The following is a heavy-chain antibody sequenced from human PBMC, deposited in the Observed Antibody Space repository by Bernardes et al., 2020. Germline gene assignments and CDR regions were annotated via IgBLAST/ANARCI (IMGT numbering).Heavy chain of an antibody. CDR1: GYTFTANY. CDR3: AREERSNAFDI. V-gene: IGHV1-2*06. J-gene: IGHJ3*02. Sequence: ASVKVSCKAFGYTFTANYIAWVRQAPGQGLEWMGRINPNSGGSNYAQNFQGRVTMTSDTSITTAYMELSGLTSDDTAVYFCAREERSNAFDIWGQGTMVTVSS. CDR2: INPNSGGS. D-gene: IGHD3-10*01.